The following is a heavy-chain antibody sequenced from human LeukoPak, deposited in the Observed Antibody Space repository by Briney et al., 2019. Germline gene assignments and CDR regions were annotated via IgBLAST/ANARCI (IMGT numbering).Heavy chain of an antibody. Sequence: GGSLRLSCAASGFTFDDYAMHWVRQAPGQGLEWVSGISWNSGSIGYADSVKGRFTISRDNAKNSLYLQMNSLRAEDTALYYCAKRDRGLDYWGQGTLVTVSS. CDR2: ISWNSGSI. V-gene: IGHV3-9*01. CDR3: AKRDRGLDY. CDR1: GFTFDDYA. D-gene: IGHD1-14*01. J-gene: IGHJ4*02.